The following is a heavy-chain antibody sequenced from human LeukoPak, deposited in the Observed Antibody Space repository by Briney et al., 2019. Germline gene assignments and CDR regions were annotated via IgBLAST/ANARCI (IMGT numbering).Heavy chain of an antibody. Sequence: PGGSLRLSCAASGFTLNNYWMNWVRQAPGKGLEWVANIWEDGSQKYYVDSVKGRFTISRDNAKNSLYLQMNSLRAEDTAVYYCARGDSSSKIDYWGQGTPVTVSS. V-gene: IGHV3-7*01. D-gene: IGHD6-6*01. CDR2: IWEDGSQK. J-gene: IGHJ4*02. CDR1: GFTLNNYW. CDR3: ARGDSSSKIDY.